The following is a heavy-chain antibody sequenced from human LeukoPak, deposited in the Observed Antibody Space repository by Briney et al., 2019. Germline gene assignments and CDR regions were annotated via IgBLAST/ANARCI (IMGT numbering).Heavy chain of an antibody. J-gene: IGHJ4*02. CDR2: IYYSGGT. V-gene: IGHV4-59*01. CDR3: ARGQLATEAHFDY. CDR1: GCTISSYY. Sequence: PAETLSLTCTVSGCTISSYYWSWVRQPPGKGLEWIGCIYYSGGTKYNPSLKSRVTISVDTSKNQFPLKLSSETAADTAVYYCARGQLATEAHFDYWGQGTLVTVSS.